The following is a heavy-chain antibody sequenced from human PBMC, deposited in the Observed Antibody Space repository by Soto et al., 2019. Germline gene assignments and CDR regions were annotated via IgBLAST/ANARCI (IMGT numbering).Heavy chain of an antibody. Sequence: SVKVSCKASGGTFSSYAISWVRQAPGQGLEWMGGIIPIFGTANYAQKFQGRVTITADESTSTAYMELSSLRSEDTAVYYCATVAAYCRGDCDDDFDIWGQGTMVTV. CDR1: GGTFSSYA. CDR3: ATVAAYCRGDCDDDFDI. CDR2: IIPIFGTA. D-gene: IGHD2-21*02. J-gene: IGHJ3*02. V-gene: IGHV1-69*13.